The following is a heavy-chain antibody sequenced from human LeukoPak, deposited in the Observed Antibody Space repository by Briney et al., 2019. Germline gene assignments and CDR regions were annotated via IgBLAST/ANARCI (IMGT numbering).Heavy chain of an antibody. V-gene: IGHV1-8*01. CDR2: MNPNSGNT. J-gene: IGHJ3*02. Sequence: GAPVKVSCKASGYTFTSYDINWVRQATGQGLEWMGWMNPNSGNTGYAQKFQGRVTMTRNTSISTAYMELSSLRSEDTAVYYCARVGAAAGRRYAFDIWGQGTMVTVSS. CDR1: GYTFTSYD. CDR3: ARVGAAAGRRYAFDI. D-gene: IGHD6-13*01.